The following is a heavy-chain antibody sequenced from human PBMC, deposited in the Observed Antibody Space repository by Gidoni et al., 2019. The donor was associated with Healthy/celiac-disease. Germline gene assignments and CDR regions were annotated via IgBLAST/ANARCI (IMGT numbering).Heavy chain of an antibody. D-gene: IGHD6-6*01. CDR2: INSDGSST. Sequence: EVPLVESGGGLVQPGGSLRLSCPASGFTFSSYWMDWVRQAPGKGLVWVQRINSDGSSTSYADSVKGRFTISRDNAKNTLYLQMNSLRAEDTAVYYCARGVYSSSPPDYWGQGTLVTVSS. CDR3: ARGVYSSSPPDY. J-gene: IGHJ4*02. V-gene: IGHV3-74*01. CDR1: GFTFSSYW.